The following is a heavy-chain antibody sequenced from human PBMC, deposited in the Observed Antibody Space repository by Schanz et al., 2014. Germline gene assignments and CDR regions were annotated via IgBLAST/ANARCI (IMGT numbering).Heavy chain of an antibody. Sequence: QVQLVQSGAEVKKPGASVKVSCEASRYTFNTYGLNWVRQAPGQGLEWMGWISAYTNNTNYAQKFQGRVTITADKSTTTAYMELNSLNSDDTAVYYCARGGYSSGWYDRDIAHFDYWGQGTLVTVSS. D-gene: IGHD6-19*01. J-gene: IGHJ4*02. CDR3: ARGGYSSGWYDRDIAHFDY. CDR2: ISAYTNNT. CDR1: RYTFNTYG. V-gene: IGHV1-18*01.